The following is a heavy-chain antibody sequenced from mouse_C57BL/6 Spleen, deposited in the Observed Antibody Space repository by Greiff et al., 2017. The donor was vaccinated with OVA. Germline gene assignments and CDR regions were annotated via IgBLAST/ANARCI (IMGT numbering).Heavy chain of an antibody. CDR2: INPNYGTT. J-gene: IGHJ4*01. V-gene: IGHV1-39*01. Sequence: VQLKQSGPELVKPGASVKISCKASGYSFTDYNMNWVKQSHGKSLEWIGVINPNYGTTSYNQKFKGKATLTVDQSSSTAYMQLNSLTSEDSAFYYCARCPYYGNGGYAMDYWGQGTSVTVSS. D-gene: IGHD2-10*01. CDR1: GYSFTDYN. CDR3: ARCPYYGNGGYAMDY.